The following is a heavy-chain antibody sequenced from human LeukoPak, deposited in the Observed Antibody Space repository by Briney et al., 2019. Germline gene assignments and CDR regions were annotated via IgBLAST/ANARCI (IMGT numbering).Heavy chain of an antibody. J-gene: IGHJ5*02. CDR2: IYHSGST. V-gene: IGHV4-30-2*01. CDR1: GGSISSGGYS. Sequence: SETLSLTCAVPGGSISSGGYSWGWIRQPPGRGLEWIVYIYHSGSTYYNPSLKSRVTISVDRSKNQFSLKLSSVTAADTAVYYCARGVAANPNWFDPWGQGTLVTVSS. CDR3: ARGVAANPNWFDP. D-gene: IGHD2-15*01.